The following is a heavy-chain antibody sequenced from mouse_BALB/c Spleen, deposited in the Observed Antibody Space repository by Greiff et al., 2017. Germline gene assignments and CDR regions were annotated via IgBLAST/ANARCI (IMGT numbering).Heavy chain of an antibody. V-gene: IGHV5-6-3*01. J-gene: IGHJ4*01. CDR3: AREGNYRSRYAMDY. Sequence: EVQVVESGGGLVQPGGSLKLSCAASGFTFSSYGMSWVRQTPDKRLELVATINSNGGSTYYPDSVKGRFTISRDNAKNTLYLQMSSLKSEDTAMYYCAREGNYRSRYAMDYWGQGTSVTVSS. D-gene: IGHD2-14*01. CDR1: GFTFSSYG. CDR2: INSNGGST.